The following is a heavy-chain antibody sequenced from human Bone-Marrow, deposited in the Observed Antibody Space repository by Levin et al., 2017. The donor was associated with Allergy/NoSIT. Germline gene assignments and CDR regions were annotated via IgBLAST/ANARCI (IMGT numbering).Heavy chain of an antibody. CDR3: ARSPLEGGMVTRFDD. V-gene: IGHV3-23*01. Sequence: GGSLRLSCTASGFTFSSYVLSWVRQAPDKGLEWVSGISGSGSLTHYADSVKGRLTISRDNSKRTMYLQISSLRGADTAVYYCARSPLEGGMVTRFDDWGQGVLVAVSS. CDR2: ISGSGSLT. CDR1: GFTFSSYV. D-gene: IGHD2-21*02. J-gene: IGHJ4*02.